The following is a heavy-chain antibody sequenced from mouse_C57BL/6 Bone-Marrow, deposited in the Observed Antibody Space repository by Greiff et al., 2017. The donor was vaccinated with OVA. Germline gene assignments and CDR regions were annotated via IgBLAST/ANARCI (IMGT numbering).Heavy chain of an antibody. CDR2: IDPETGGT. CDR3: TRRTLYYGNYWYAMDY. Sequence: QVQLKESGAELVRPGASVTLSCKASGYTFTDYEMHWVKQTPVHGLEWIGAIDPETGGTAYNQKFKGKAILTADKSSSTAYMELRSLTSEDSAVYYCTRRTLYYGNYWYAMDYWGQGTSVTVSS. CDR1: GYTFTDYE. J-gene: IGHJ4*01. V-gene: IGHV1-15*01. D-gene: IGHD2-1*01.